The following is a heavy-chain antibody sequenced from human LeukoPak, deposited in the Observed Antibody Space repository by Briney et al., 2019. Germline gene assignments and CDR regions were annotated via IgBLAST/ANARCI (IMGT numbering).Heavy chain of an antibody. V-gene: IGHV1-2*02. CDR2: INPNSGGT. CDR3: ARGVPSSWSGDEYFQH. CDR1: GYTFTGYY. Sequence: ASVKVSCKASGYTFTGYYMHWVRQAPGQGLEWMGWINPNSGGTNYAQKFQGRLTITRDTSINTAYMELSSLRSEDTAVYYCARGVPSSWSGDEYFQHWGQGTLVTVSS. J-gene: IGHJ1*01. D-gene: IGHD6-13*01.